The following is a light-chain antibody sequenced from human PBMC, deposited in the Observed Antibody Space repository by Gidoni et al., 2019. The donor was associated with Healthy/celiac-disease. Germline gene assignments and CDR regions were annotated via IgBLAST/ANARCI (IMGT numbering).Light chain of an antibody. J-gene: IGLJ2*01. CDR1: SSDVGSYNL. CDR3: CSYAGSSIVV. CDR2: EGS. Sequence: QSALTQPASVSGSPGQSITISCTGTSSDVGSYNLVSWYQQHPGKAPKLMIYEGSKGPSGVSNRFSGSKSGNTASLTISGLQAEDEADYYCCSYAGSSIVVFGGGTKLTVL. V-gene: IGLV2-23*01.